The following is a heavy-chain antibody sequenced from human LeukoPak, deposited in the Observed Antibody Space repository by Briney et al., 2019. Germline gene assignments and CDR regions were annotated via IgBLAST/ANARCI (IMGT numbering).Heavy chain of an antibody. CDR2: INHSGST. Sequence: KSSETLSLTCAVYGGSFSGYYWSWIRQPPGKGLEWIGEINHSGSTNYNPSLKSRVTISVDTSKNQFSLKLSSVTAADTAVYYCAASGYDYAYYYYYYYMDVWGKGTTVTISS. D-gene: IGHD5-12*01. J-gene: IGHJ6*03. CDR3: AASGYDYAYYYYYYYMDV. V-gene: IGHV4-34*01. CDR1: GGSFSGYY.